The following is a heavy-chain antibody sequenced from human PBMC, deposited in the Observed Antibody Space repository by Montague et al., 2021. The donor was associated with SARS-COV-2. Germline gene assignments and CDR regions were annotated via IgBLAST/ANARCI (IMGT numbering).Heavy chain of an antibody. CDR1: GLPVSENY. CDR2: LFRGGKP. V-gene: IGHV3-66*02. D-gene: IGHD3-16*01. Sequence: LRLSCAAAGLPVSENYMSWVRQAPGKRLEWVSLLFRGGKPYYADSVKGRFTISRDGSNNILFLQMNSVRLEDTAVYFCAREEGGVGGVLGPLLYHGMDVWGQGTTVTVSS. CDR3: AREEGGVGGVLGPLLYHGMDV. J-gene: IGHJ6*02.